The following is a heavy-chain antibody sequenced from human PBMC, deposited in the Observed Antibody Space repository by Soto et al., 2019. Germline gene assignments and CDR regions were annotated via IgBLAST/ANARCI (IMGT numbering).Heavy chain of an antibody. CDR1: GFTFSTYS. CDR2: VSSDGTRT. J-gene: IGHJ6*02. Sequence: QVQLVESGGGLVQPGRSPRLSCAGSGFTFSTYSVHWVRQAPGKWLEWVAVVSSDGTRTYYADSVKGRFTISRDNCMEPLFTQMNSLRVEDTAVYYCARDVWHCGSNSCYFYGMDVWGQGTTVTASS. CDR3: ARDVWHCGSNSCYFYGMDV. V-gene: IGHV3-30-3*01. D-gene: IGHD2-2*01.